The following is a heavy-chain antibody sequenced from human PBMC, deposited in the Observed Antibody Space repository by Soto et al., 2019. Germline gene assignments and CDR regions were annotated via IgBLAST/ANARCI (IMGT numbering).Heavy chain of an antibody. V-gene: IGHV3-33*01. Sequence: GGSLGLSCAASGLTFSRYAMSWVRQAPGKGLEWVAVIWYNGSNKYYADSVKGRFTISRDNSKNTLYLQMNSLRAEDTAVYYCARDLRGDMDVWGKGTTVTVSS. CDR2: IWYNGSNK. CDR3: ARDLRGDMDV. CDR1: GLTFSRYA. J-gene: IGHJ6*03.